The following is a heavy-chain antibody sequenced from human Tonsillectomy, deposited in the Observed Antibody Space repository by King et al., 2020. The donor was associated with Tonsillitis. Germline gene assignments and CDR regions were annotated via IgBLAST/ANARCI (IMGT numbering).Heavy chain of an antibody. CDR1: GGSISSYY. CDR3: ARRPTNKPHSSIVGGVFDY. CDR2: IYYSGST. D-gene: IGHD6-13*01. V-gene: IGHV4-59*08. Sequence: QLQESGPGLVKPSETLSLTCTVSGGSISSYYWSWIRQPPGKGLEWIGYIYYSGSTNYNPSLKSRVTISVDTSKNQFSLKLSSVTAADTAVYYCARRPTNKPHSSIVGGVFDYWGQGTLVTVSS. J-gene: IGHJ4*02.